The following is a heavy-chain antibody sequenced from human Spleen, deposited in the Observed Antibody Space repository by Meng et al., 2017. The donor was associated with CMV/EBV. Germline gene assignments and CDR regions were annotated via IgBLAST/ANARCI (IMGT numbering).Heavy chain of an antibody. Sequence: GESLKISCAASGFTFSSYAMSWVRQGPGKGLEWVANIKEDGSETNYADSLRGRFTISRDNAESLVYLQIDRLRADDTAVYYCARDAMWKPVDYWGQGSLVTVSS. CDR1: GFTFSSYA. CDR3: ARDAMWKPVDY. J-gene: IGHJ4*02. V-gene: IGHV3-7*01. D-gene: IGHD1-1*01. CDR2: IKEDGSET.